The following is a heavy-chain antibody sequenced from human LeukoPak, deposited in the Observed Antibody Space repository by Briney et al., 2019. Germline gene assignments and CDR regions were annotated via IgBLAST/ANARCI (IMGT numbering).Heavy chain of an antibody. J-gene: IGHJ3*02. CDR3: ARGSKYYYDSSGPKWGAFDI. D-gene: IGHD3-22*01. CDR1: GGSFSGYY. CDR2: INHSGST. V-gene: IGHV4-34*01. Sequence: SETLSLTCAVYGGSFSGYYWSWIRQPPGKGLEWIGEINHSGSTNYNPSLKSRVTISVDTSKSQFSLKLSSVTAADTAVYYCARGSKYYYDSSGPKWGAFDIWGQGTMVTVSS.